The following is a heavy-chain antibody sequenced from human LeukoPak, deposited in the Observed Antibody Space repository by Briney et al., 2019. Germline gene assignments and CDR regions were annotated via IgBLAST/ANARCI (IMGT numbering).Heavy chain of an antibody. CDR1: GFTFSSYS. D-gene: IGHD6-6*01. CDR2: ISSSSSTI. CDR3: ARDRTIDGQLVRAY. J-gene: IGHJ4*02. Sequence: PGGSLRLSCAASGFTFSSYSMNWVRQAPGKGLEWVSYISSSSSTIYYADSVKGRFTISSDNAKNSLYLQMNSLRAEDTAVYYCARDRTIDGQLVRAYWGQGTLVTVSS. V-gene: IGHV3-48*01.